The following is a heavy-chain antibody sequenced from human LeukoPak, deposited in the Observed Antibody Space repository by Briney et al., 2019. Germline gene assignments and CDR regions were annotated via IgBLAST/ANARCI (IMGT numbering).Heavy chain of an antibody. CDR1: GFTFSSYA. Sequence: GGSLRLSCAASGFTFSSYAMSWVRQAPGKGLEWVSAISGSGGSTYYADSVKGRFTISRDNSKNTLYLQMNSLRAEDTAVYYCARGGSYGYGFLFGYWGQGTMVTVSS. CDR2: ISGSGGST. CDR3: ARGGSYGYGFLFGY. V-gene: IGHV3-23*01. D-gene: IGHD5-18*01. J-gene: IGHJ4*02.